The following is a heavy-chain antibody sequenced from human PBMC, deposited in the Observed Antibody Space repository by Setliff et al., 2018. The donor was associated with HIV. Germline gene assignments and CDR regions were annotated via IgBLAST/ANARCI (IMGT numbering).Heavy chain of an antibody. CDR2: IKQDGSEK. CDR1: GFTFSSFW. V-gene: IGHV3-7*03. CDR3: AKDRGSDPYDPIDY. Sequence: GGSLRLSCAASGFTFSSFWMSWVRQAPGKGLEWVATIKQDGSEKYYVDSVKGRFTISRDNAKNSLYLQMDSLRAEDTAEYYCAKDRGSDPYDPIDYWGQGTLVTVSS. J-gene: IGHJ4*02. D-gene: IGHD3-22*01.